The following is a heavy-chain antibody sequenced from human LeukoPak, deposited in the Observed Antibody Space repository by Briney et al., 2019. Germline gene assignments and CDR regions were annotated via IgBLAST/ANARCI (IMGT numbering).Heavy chain of an antibody. Sequence: GGSLRLSCAASGFTFSNFAMSWLRQAPGQGLEWVSALNGDNTYYADSVKGRFTVSRDNSKNTLYLQMNSLTAEDTAVYYCARAELRYFDWPPGDYWGQGTLVTVSS. J-gene: IGHJ4*02. CDR2: LNGDNT. CDR3: ARAELRYFDWPPGDY. D-gene: IGHD3-9*01. V-gene: IGHV3-23*01. CDR1: GFTFSNFA.